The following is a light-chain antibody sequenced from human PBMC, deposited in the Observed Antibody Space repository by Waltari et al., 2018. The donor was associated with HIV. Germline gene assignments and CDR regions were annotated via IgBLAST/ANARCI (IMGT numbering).Light chain of an antibody. Sequence: QSALTQPASVSGSPGQSITIPCTGTSSNIAIYHLFSWYQQHTDKAPKLRVYEVNKRPAGISNRFSGSKSGNTASRTISGLRAEDRADYYCCSFARSSTWVLGGGTKRSVL. CDR2: EVN. J-gene: IGLJ3*02. CDR1: SSNIAIYHL. V-gene: IGLV2-23*02. CDR3: CSFARSSTWV.